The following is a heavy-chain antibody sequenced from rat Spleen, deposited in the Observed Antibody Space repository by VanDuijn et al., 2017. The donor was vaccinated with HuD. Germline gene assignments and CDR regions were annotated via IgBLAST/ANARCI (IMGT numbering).Heavy chain of an antibody. Sequence: EVQLVESGGGLVQPGRSMKLSCAASGFTFSAWPMAWVRQTPTKGLEWVATIRPSGGNTYYRDSVRGRFTISRDNAKSILFLQMNSLRSEDTATYYCATAGYTTGYYYAGGFDYWGQGVMVTVSS. D-gene: IGHD1-6*01. V-gene: IGHV5-46*01. CDR3: ATAGYTTGYYYAGGFDY. J-gene: IGHJ2*01. CDR2: IRPSGGNT. CDR1: GFTFSAWP.